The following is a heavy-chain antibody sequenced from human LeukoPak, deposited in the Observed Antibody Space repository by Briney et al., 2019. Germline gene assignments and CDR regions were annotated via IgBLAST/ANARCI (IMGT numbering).Heavy chain of an antibody. CDR1: GYTFTGYY. CDR2: INPSSGGT. V-gene: IGHV1-2*02. D-gene: IGHD3-3*01. Sequence: ASVKVSCKASGYTFTGYYMHWVRQAPGQGLEWMGWINPSSGGTNYAQKFQGRVTMTRDTSISTAYMELSRLRSDDTAVYYCARDGDGYYSGYWGQGTLVTVSS. CDR3: ARDGDGYYSGY. J-gene: IGHJ4*02.